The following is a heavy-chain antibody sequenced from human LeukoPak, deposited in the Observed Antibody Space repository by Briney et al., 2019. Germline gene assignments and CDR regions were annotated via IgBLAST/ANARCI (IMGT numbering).Heavy chain of an antibody. V-gene: IGHV3-7*01. Sequence: GGSLRLSCAASGFTFSSYWMSWVRQAPGKGLEWVANIKQDGSEKYYVDSVKGRFTISRDNAKNSLYLQMNGLRAEDTAVYYCAREDYYGSGSYYRNYYYYGMDVWGQGTTVTASS. CDR2: IKQDGSEK. CDR3: AREDYYGSGSYYRNYYYYGMDV. D-gene: IGHD3-10*01. J-gene: IGHJ6*02. CDR1: GFTFSSYW.